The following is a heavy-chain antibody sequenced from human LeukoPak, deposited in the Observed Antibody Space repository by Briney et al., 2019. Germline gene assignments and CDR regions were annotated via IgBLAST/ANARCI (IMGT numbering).Heavy chain of an antibody. J-gene: IGHJ1*01. CDR1: GFTFSSYG. Sequence: PGRSLRLSCAASGFTFSSYGMHWVRQAPGKGLEWVAFIRYDGSNKYYADSVKGRFTISRDNSKNTLYLQMNSLRAEDTAVYYCAKDRRVGAQEYFQHWRQGTLVTVSS. CDR3: AKDRRVGAQEYFQH. V-gene: IGHV3-30*02. D-gene: IGHD1-26*01. CDR2: IRYDGSNK.